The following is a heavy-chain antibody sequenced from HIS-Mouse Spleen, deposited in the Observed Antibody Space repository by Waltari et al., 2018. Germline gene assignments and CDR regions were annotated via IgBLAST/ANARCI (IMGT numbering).Heavy chain of an antibody. CDR3: AREIPYSSSWYDWYFDL. D-gene: IGHD6-13*01. Sequence: QLQLQESGPGLVKPAETLSLLCTVSGGSTSSSSYYWGWFRQPPGKGLEWMGSIYYSGSTYYNPSLKSRVTISVDTSKNQFSLKLSSVTAADTAVYYCAREIPYSSSWYDWYFDLWGRGTLVTVSS. J-gene: IGHJ2*01. CDR1: GGSTSSSSYY. CDR2: IYYSGST. V-gene: IGHV4-39*07.